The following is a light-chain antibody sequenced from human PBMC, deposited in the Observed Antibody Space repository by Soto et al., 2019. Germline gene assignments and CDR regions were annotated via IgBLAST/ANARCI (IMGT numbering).Light chain of an antibody. CDR2: DVH. CDR3: CAYAATYTYV. CDR1: SNDVGRYNY. J-gene: IGLJ1*01. Sequence: QSVLAQPRSVSGSLGQSVTISCTGSSNDVGRYNYVSWYRQDPGKAPRVIIYDVHRRPSGVPDRFSGSKSGNTASLTISGLLAADEADYYCCAYAATYTYVFGSGTKVTVL. V-gene: IGLV2-11*01.